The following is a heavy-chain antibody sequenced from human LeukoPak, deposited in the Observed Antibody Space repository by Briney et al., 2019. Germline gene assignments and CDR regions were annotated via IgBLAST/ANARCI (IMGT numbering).Heavy chain of an antibody. CDR3: AKDDIVVVPAALGTYYYYGMDV. J-gene: IGHJ6*02. D-gene: IGHD2-2*01. V-gene: IGHV3-30*02. CDR1: GFTFSGYG. Sequence: GGSLRLSCAASGFTFSGYGMHWVRQAPGKGLEGVAFIRYYGSNKYYADSVKGRFTISRDNSKNTLYLQMNSLRAEDTAVYYCAKDDIVVVPAALGTYYYYGMDVWGQGTTVTVSS. CDR2: IRYYGSNK.